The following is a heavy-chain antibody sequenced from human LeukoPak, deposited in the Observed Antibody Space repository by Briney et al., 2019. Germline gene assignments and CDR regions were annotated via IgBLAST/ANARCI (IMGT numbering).Heavy chain of an antibody. Sequence: PSETLSLTCTVSGYSISSGGYYWSWIRQPPGKGLEWIGYIYHSGSTNYNPSLKSRVTISVDKSKNQFFLKLSSVTAADTAVYYCARDGFRNRLDGSGSTLGRYYYYGMDVWGQGTTVTVSS. CDR1: GYSISSGGYY. CDR3: ARDGFRNRLDGSGSTLGRYYYYGMDV. J-gene: IGHJ6*02. D-gene: IGHD3-10*01. V-gene: IGHV4-30-2*01. CDR2: IYHSGST.